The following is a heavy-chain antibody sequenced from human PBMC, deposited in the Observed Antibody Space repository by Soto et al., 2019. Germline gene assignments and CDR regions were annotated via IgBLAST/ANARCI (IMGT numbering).Heavy chain of an antibody. Sequence: EVQLVESGGGLVQPGGSLRLSCAASGFTFSSYSMNWVRQAPGKGLEWVSYISSSNSTIYYADSVKGRFTISRDNAKNSLYLQMNSLRDEDTAVYYCARAVMSSSGYLFDYWGQGTLVTVSS. V-gene: IGHV3-48*02. J-gene: IGHJ4*02. CDR2: ISSSNSTI. CDR1: GFTFSSYS. CDR3: ARAVMSSSGYLFDY. D-gene: IGHD3-22*01.